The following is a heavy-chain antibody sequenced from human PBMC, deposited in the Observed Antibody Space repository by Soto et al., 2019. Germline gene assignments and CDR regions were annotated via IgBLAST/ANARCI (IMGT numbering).Heavy chain of an antibody. D-gene: IGHD1-1*01. CDR1: GASISGYY. V-gene: IGHV4-4*07. Sequence: QVQLQESGPGLVKPSETLSLTCTVSGASISGYYWSWIRKSAGKGLEWIGRIYATGTTDYNPSLTNRGMMAVDTSKKQFSLRLRSVTAADTAVYYCVRDGTKTLRDWFDPWGKGISVTVSS. CDR2: IYATGTT. J-gene: IGHJ5*02. CDR3: VRDGTKTLRDWFDP.